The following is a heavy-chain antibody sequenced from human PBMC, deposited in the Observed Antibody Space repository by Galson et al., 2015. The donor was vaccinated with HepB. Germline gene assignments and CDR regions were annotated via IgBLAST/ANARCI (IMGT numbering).Heavy chain of an antibody. CDR3: ARDQSGFSSGYNFDY. CDR1: GYTFTSYY. Sequence: SVKVSCKASGYTFTSYYMHWVRQAPGQGLEWMGIINPSGGSTSYAQKFQGRVTMTRDTSTSTVYMELSSLRSEDTAAYYCARDQSGFSSGYNFDYWGQGTLVTVSS. D-gene: IGHD6-19*01. J-gene: IGHJ4*02. CDR2: INPSGGST. V-gene: IGHV1-46*01.